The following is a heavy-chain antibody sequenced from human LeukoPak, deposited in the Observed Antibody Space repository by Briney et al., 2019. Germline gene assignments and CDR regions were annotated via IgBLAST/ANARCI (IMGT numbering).Heavy chain of an antibody. J-gene: IGHJ4*02. CDR3: ARLQECSTSCYASLDY. Sequence: PSETLSLTCAAYGGSFSGYYWSWIRQPPGKGLEWIGEINHSGSTNYNPSLKSRVTISVDTSKNQFSLKLSSVTAADTAVYYCARLQECSTSCYASLDYWGQGTLVTVSS. CDR1: GGSFSGYY. V-gene: IGHV4-34*01. CDR2: INHSGST. D-gene: IGHD2-2*01.